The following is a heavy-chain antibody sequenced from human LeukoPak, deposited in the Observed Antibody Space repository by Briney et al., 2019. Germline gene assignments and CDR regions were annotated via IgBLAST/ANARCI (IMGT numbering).Heavy chain of an antibody. Sequence: SETLSLTCAVYGGSFSGYYWSWIRQPPGKGLEWIGYIYYSGSTNYNPTLKSRVTISVDTSKNQFSLKLSSVTAADTAVYYCARGDREDAFDIWGQGTMVTVSS. V-gene: IGHV4-59*01. CDR1: GGSFSGYY. CDR2: IYYSGST. CDR3: ARGDREDAFDI. J-gene: IGHJ3*02.